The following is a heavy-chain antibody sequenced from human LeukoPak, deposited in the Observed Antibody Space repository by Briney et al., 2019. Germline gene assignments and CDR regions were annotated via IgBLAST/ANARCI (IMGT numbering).Heavy chain of an antibody. D-gene: IGHD2/OR15-2a*01. CDR1: GFSIRKYW. Sequence: GGSLRLSCAVSGFSIRKYWVDWVRQTPGKGPVWVSHLNGDGRTTYADSVKGRFTISRDNAKNTLYLQMDSLRAEDTAVYYCVRENKGIDYWGQGTLVTVSS. CDR3: VRENKGIDY. CDR2: LNGDGRT. V-gene: IGHV3-74*03. J-gene: IGHJ4*02.